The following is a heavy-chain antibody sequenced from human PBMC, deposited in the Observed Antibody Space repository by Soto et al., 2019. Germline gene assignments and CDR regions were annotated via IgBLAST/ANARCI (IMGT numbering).Heavy chain of an antibody. CDR3: ARDRNSEYSDYFDY. D-gene: IGHD4-4*01. J-gene: IGHJ4*02. Sequence: EVQLVESGGGLVQPGGSLRLSCAASGFTFSSYSMNWVRQAPGKGLEWVSYITGSSSTIYYADSVKGRFTISRDNAKNSLYLQMNSLRDEDTAVYYCARDRNSEYSDYFDYWGQGTLVTVSS. CDR2: ITGSSSTI. V-gene: IGHV3-48*02. CDR1: GFTFSSYS.